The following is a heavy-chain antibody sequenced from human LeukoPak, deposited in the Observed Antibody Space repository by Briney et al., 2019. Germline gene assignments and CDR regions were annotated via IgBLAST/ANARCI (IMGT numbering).Heavy chain of an antibody. J-gene: IGHJ5*02. CDR2: INPNSGGT. V-gene: IGHV1-2*02. D-gene: IGHD3-22*01. Sequence: ASVKVSCKASGYTFTGYYMHWVRQAPGQWLEWMGWINPNSGGTDYAQNFQGRVTMTRDTSISTAYMELIRLRPDDTAVYYCARLYYYDNSGYKYNWFDPWGQGTLVTVSS. CDR3: ARLYYYDNSGYKYNWFDP. CDR1: GYTFTGYY.